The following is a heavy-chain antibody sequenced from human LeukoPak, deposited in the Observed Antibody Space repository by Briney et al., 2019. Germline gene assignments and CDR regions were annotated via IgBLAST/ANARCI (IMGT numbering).Heavy chain of an antibody. CDR1: GGTFSSYA. CDR2: IIPIFGTA. J-gene: IGHJ4*02. Sequence: GASVKVSCKASGGTFSSYAISWVRQAPGQGLEWMGGIIPIFGTANYAQKFQGRVTITADESTSTAYMELSSLRSEDTAVYYCARDFLGPGGSGSFDYWGQGTLVTVSS. CDR3: ARDFLGPGGSGSFDY. V-gene: IGHV1-69*13. D-gene: IGHD3-10*01.